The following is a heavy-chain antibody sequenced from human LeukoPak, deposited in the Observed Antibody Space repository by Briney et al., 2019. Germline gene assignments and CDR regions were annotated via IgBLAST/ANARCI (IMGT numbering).Heavy chain of an antibody. CDR3: ARNSGWKGGNWFDP. D-gene: IGHD6-19*01. Sequence: ASVTVSFKASGYTFTVYYMHWVRQAPGQGLEWMGWINPNSGGTNYAQKFQGRVTMTRDTSISTAYMELSRLRSDDTAVYYCARNSGWKGGNWFDPWGQGTLVTVSS. V-gene: IGHV1-2*02. J-gene: IGHJ5*02. CDR1: GYTFTVYY. CDR2: INPNSGGT.